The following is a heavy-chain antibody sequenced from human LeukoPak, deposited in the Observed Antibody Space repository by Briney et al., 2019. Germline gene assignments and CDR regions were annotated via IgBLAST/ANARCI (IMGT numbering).Heavy chain of an antibody. CDR2: IYYSGST. Sequence: SETLSLTCTVSGGSISSYYWSWIRQPPGKGLEWIGYIYYSGSTNYNPSLKSRVTISVDTSKNQFSLRLSSVTAADTAVYYCARHYSSSWDYGMDVWGQGTTVTVSS. CDR3: ARHYSSSWDYGMDV. D-gene: IGHD6-13*01. J-gene: IGHJ6*02. V-gene: IGHV4-59*08. CDR1: GGSISSYY.